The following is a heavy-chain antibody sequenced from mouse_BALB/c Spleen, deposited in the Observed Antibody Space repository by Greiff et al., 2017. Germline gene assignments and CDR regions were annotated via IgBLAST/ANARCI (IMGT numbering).Heavy chain of an antibody. V-gene: IGHV1S127*01. CDR3: ARHYRLYYYAMDY. J-gene: IGHJ4*01. D-gene: IGHD2-14*01. CDR1: GYTFTSYW. Sequence: QVQLQQSGPELVRPGASVKMSCKASGYTFTSYWMYWVKQWPGQGLEWIGMIDPSNSETRLNQKFKDKATLNVDKSSNTAYMQLSSLTSEDSAVYYCARHYRLYYYAMDYWGQGTSVTVSS. CDR2: IDPSNSET.